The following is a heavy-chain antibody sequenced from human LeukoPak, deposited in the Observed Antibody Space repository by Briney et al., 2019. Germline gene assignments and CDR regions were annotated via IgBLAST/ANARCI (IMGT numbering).Heavy chain of an antibody. CDR1: GFTFSSYG. CDR2: IRYDGSNK. D-gene: IGHD3-22*01. CDR3: AKAPQYYYDSRGYFMY. Sequence: GGSLRLSCAASGFTFSSYGMHWVRQAPGKGLEWVAFIRYDGSNKYYADSVKGRFTISTDNSKNTLYLQMNSLRVEDTAVYYCAKAPQYYYDSRGYFMYWGQGTLVTVSS. V-gene: IGHV3-30*02. J-gene: IGHJ4*02.